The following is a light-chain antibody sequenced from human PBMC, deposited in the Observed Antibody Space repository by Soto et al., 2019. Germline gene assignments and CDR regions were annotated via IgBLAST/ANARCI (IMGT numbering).Light chain of an antibody. CDR3: GTWDNSLSGNWV. J-gene: IGLJ3*02. CDR2: ENT. Sequence: QSVLTQPPSLSAAPGQKVTISCSGTNSNVEINYVCWYQQHPGTAPKLLIYENTKRPSGIPDRFSGSKSGTSATLDITGLQAADEAHYYCGTWDNSLSGNWVFGGGTKVTVL. CDR1: NSNVEINY. V-gene: IGLV1-51*01.